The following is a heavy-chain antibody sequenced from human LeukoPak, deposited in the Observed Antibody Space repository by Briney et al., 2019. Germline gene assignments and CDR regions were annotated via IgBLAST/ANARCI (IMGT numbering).Heavy chain of an antibody. CDR1: GFTFSSYA. CDR2: ISYDGSNK. V-gene: IGHV3-30*04. D-gene: IGHD6-13*01. J-gene: IGHJ6*03. Sequence: PGGSLRLSCAASGFTFSSYAMHWVRQAPGKGLEWVAVISYDGSNKYYADSVKGRFTISRDNSKNTLYLQMNSLRAEDTAVYYCARESSLIAAAGNYYYYYMDVWGKGTTVTVSS. CDR3: ARESSLIAAAGNYYYYYMDV.